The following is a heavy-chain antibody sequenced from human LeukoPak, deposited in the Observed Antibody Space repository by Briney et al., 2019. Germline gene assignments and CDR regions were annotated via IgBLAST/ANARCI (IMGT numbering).Heavy chain of an antibody. J-gene: IGHJ4*02. CDR2: IYYSGST. D-gene: IGHD3-22*01. Sequence: SETLSLTCTVSGGSISSYYWSWIRQPPGKELEWIGYIYYSGSTNYNPSLKSRVTISVDTSKNQFSLKLSSVTAADTAVYYCARSFCYDSRVPPGYWGQGTLVTVSS. CDR1: GGSISSYY. V-gene: IGHV4-59*08. CDR3: ARSFCYDSRVPPGY.